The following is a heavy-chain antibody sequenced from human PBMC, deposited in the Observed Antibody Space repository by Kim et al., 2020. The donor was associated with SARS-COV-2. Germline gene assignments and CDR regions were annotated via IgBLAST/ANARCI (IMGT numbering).Heavy chain of an antibody. Sequence: GGSLRLSCAASGFTFSSYAMSWVRQAPGKGLEWVSAISGSGGSTYYADSVKGRFTISRDNSKNTLYLQMNSLRAEDTAVYYCAAGEDGYVAGYWGQGTLVTVSS. CDR1: GFTFSSYA. J-gene: IGHJ4*02. CDR2: ISGSGGST. CDR3: AAGEDGYVAGY. D-gene: IGHD5-12*01. V-gene: IGHV3-23*01.